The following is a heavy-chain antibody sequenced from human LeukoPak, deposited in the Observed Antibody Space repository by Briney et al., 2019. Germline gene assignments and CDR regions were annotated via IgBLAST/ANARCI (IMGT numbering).Heavy chain of an antibody. V-gene: IGHV1-18*01. Sequence: ASVTVSCKASGYTFTSYGISWVRQAPGRGFEWMGWISAYNGNTNYAQKLQGRVTMTTDTSTSTAYMELRSLRSDDTAVYYCAREYDFWSGYYGMDVWGQGTTVTVSS. CDR3: AREYDFWSGYYGMDV. J-gene: IGHJ6*02. D-gene: IGHD3-3*01. CDR2: ISAYNGNT. CDR1: GYTFTSYG.